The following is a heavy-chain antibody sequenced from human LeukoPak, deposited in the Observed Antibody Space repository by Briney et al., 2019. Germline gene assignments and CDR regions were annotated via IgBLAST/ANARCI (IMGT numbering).Heavy chain of an antibody. CDR1: GYTFTGYY. V-gene: IGHV1-2*06. CDR3: ARDLHTFGFDY. CDR2: INPNSAVT. D-gene: IGHD3-16*01. Sequence: ASVKVSCKDCGYTFTGYYMHWVRQAPGQGLEWMGRINPNSAVTNYAQKFQGRVTMIRDTYISTAYMELSRLRSDDTAVYYCARDLHTFGFDYWGQGTLVTVSS. J-gene: IGHJ4*02.